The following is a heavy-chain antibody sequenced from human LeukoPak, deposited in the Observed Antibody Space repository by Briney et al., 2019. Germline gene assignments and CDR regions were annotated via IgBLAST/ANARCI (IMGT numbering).Heavy chain of an antibody. D-gene: IGHD4-17*01. CDR3: ATLIPTVTVFDY. CDR2: FDPEDGET. CDR1: GYTLTELS. V-gene: IGHV1-24*01. Sequence: ASVKVSCKVSGYTLTELSMHWVRQAPGKGLEGMGGFDPEDGETIYAQKFQGRVTMTEDTSTGTAYMELSSLRSEDTAVYYCATLIPTVTVFDYWGQGTLVTVSS. J-gene: IGHJ4*02.